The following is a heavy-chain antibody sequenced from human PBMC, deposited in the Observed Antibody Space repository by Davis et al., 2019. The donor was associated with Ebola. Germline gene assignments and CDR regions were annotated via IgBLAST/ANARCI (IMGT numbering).Heavy chain of an antibody. J-gene: IGHJ4*02. V-gene: IGHV3-9*01. CDR1: GFTFGDYA. D-gene: IGHD1-26*01. CDR3: AKDKGLVGASYFDY. CDR2: ISWNSGTI. Sequence: SLKISCAASGFTFGDYAMHWVRQAPGKGLEWVSSISWNSGTIGHADSVRGRFTISRDNAKNSLYLQMNSLRAEDTALYYCAKDKGLVGASYFDYWGQGTLVTVSS.